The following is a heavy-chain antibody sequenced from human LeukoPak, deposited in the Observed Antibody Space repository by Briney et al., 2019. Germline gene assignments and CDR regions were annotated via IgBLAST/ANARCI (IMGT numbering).Heavy chain of an antibody. CDR1: GYTFTSYG. Sequence: ASVKVSCKASGYTFTSYGISWVRQAPGQGLEWMGWINPNSGGTNYAQKFQGRVTMTRDTSISTAYMELSRLRSDDTAVYYCAIGASYYYYYMDVWGKGTTVTVSS. CDR3: AIGASYYYYYMDV. V-gene: IGHV1-2*02. D-gene: IGHD3-10*01. CDR2: INPNSGGT. J-gene: IGHJ6*03.